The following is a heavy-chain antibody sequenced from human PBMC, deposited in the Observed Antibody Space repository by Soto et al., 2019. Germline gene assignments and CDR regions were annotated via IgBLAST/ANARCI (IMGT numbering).Heavy chain of an antibody. D-gene: IGHD4-17*01. Sequence: EVQLLESGGGLVQPGGSLRLSCAASGFTFSSYAMSWVRQAPGKGLEWVSAISGSGGSTYYADSVKGRFTISRDNSKNTLYLQMNSLRAEDTAVYYCAKDRVIDYGVPEAFYIWGQGTMVTVSS. CDR2: ISGSGGST. J-gene: IGHJ3*02. CDR3: AKDRVIDYGVPEAFYI. CDR1: GFTFSSYA. V-gene: IGHV3-23*01.